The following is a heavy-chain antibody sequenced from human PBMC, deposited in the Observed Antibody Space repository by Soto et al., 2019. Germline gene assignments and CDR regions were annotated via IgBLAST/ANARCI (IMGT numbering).Heavy chain of an antibody. Sequence: SQTLSLTCAISGDSVSSNSAAWNWIRQSPSRGLEWLGRTYYRFKWYNDYAVSVKSRITINPDTSKNQFSLQLNSVTPEDTAVYYCARIAAAGNYYYYGMDVWGQGTTVTVSS. CDR2: TYYRFKWYN. CDR1: GDSVSSNSAA. V-gene: IGHV6-1*01. CDR3: ARIAAAGNYYYYGMDV. J-gene: IGHJ6*02. D-gene: IGHD6-13*01.